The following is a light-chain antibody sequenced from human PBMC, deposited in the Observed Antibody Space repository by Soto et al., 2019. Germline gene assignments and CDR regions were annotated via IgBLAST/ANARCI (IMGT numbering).Light chain of an antibody. CDR2: EVS. CDR1: SSDVGGYNS. V-gene: IGLV2-14*01. Sequence: QSALTQPASVSGSPGQSITISCTGTSSDVGGYNSVSWYQQHPGKAPKLMIYEVSNRPSGVSNRFSGSKSGNTASLTISGLQAEDEADYYCSSYPSFSTRVFGTGTKLTVL. J-gene: IGLJ1*01. CDR3: SSYPSFSTRV.